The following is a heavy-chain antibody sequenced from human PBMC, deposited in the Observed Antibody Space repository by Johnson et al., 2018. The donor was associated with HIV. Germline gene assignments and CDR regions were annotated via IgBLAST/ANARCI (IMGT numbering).Heavy chain of an antibody. Sequence: VQLVESGGGVVQPGRSLRLSCAASGFTFSSYAIHWVRQAPGMGLEWVSGIDWNGGSTFYADSVKGRFTISRDNAKNSVYLQMNSLRAEDTALYYCASSRANDYGIPDAFPVWGQGTMVTVSS. CDR1: GFTFSSYA. CDR2: IDWNGGST. D-gene: IGHD4-17*01. CDR3: ASSRANDYGIPDAFPV. J-gene: IGHJ3*01. V-gene: IGHV3-20*04.